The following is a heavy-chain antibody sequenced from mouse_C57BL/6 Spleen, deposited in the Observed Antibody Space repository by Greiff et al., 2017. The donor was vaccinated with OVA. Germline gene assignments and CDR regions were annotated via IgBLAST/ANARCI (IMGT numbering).Heavy chain of an antibody. CDR1: GYTFTNYW. J-gene: IGHJ4*01. V-gene: IGHV1-63*01. Sequence: QVQLQQSGAELVRPGTSVKMSCKASGYTFTNYWIGWAKQRPGHGLEWIGDIYPGGGYTNYNEKFKGKATLTADKSSSTAYMQFSSLTSEDSAIYYCARFSYSNFYAMDYWGQGTSVTVSS. D-gene: IGHD2-5*01. CDR3: ARFSYSNFYAMDY. CDR2: IYPGGGYT.